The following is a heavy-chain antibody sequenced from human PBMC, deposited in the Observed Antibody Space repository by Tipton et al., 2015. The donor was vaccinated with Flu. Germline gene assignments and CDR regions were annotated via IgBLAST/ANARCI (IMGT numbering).Heavy chain of an antibody. CDR2: IYTSGSA. D-gene: IGHD3-10*01. CDR1: GGSMSSYY. V-gene: IGHV4-4*07. CDR3: ARASGSGTYVIFDY. Sequence: TLSLTCTVSGGSMSSYYWSWIRQPAGKGLEWIRRIYTSGSAIHNPSLKSRVTMSVDTSKNQFSLKLSSVTAADTAVYYCARASGSGTYVIFDYWGQGTLVTVSS. J-gene: IGHJ4*02.